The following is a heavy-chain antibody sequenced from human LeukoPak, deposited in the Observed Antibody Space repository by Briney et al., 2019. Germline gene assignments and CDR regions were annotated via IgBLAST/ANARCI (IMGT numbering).Heavy chain of an antibody. CDR2: IYYSGST. Sequence: SETLSLTCAVYGGSFSGYYWSWIRQPPGKGLEWIGYIYYSGSTYYNPSLKSRVTISVDTSKNQFSLKLSSVTAADTAVYYCATTSDYVWGSYPSPIDYWGQGTLVTVSS. CDR3: ATTSDYVWGSYPSPIDY. D-gene: IGHD3-16*02. CDR1: GGSFSGYY. J-gene: IGHJ4*02. V-gene: IGHV4-59*06.